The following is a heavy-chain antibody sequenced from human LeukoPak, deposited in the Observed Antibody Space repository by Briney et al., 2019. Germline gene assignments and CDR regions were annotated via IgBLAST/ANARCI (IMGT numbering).Heavy chain of an antibody. D-gene: IGHD2-2*01. CDR2: INPSGGST. V-gene: IGHV1-46*01. CDR1: GYTFTSYY. Sequence: GASVKVSCKASGYTFTSYYMHWVRQAPGQGLEWMGIINPSGGSTSYAQKFQGRVTMTRDTSISTAYMELSRLRSDDTAVYYCARAAYRWGHQLLLIWGQGTLVTVSS. CDR3: ARAAYRWGHQLLLI. J-gene: IGHJ4*02.